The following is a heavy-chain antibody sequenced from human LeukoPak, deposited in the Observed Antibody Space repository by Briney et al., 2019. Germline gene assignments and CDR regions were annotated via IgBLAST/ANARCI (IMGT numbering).Heavy chain of an antibody. CDR3: AKDLEYSSSWYVGYYYYGMDV. J-gene: IGHJ6*02. CDR1: GFTFSSYA. V-gene: IGHV3-23*01. D-gene: IGHD6-13*01. CDR2: ISGSGGST. Sequence: GGSLRLSRAASGFTFSSYAMSWVRQAPGKGLEWVSAISGSGGSTYYAGSVKGRFTISRDNSKNTLYLQMNSLRAEDTAVYYCAKDLEYSSSWYVGYYYYGMDVWGQGTTVTVSS.